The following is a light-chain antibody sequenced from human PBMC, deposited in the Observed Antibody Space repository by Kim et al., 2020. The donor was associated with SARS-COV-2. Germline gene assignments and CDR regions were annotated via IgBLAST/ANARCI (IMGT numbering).Light chain of an antibody. CDR1: SSNIGAGYD. J-gene: IGLJ3*02. Sequence: SVLTQPPSVSGAPGQRVTISCTGSSSNIGAGYDVHWYQQLPGTAPKLLFYGNSNRPSGVLDRFSGSKSGTSASLAITGLQAEDEADYDCQSYDSSLSGSVFGGGTQLTV. CDR2: GNS. V-gene: IGLV1-40*01. CDR3: QSYDSSLSGSV.